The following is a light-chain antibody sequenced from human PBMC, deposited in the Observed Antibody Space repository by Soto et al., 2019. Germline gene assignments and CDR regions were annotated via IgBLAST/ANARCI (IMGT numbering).Light chain of an antibody. V-gene: IGLV1-44*01. CDR3: AAWDDSLNGLL. CDR1: NSNIGDNS. Sequence: QSVLTQPPSASGTPGQVFTISCSGSNSNIGDNSVNWYQQLPGTAPNLLIYSDNRRPSGVPDRFSGSKSGTSASLAISGLQSEDEAEYYCAAWDDSLNGLLFGGGTQLPS. J-gene: IGLJ3*02. CDR2: SDN.